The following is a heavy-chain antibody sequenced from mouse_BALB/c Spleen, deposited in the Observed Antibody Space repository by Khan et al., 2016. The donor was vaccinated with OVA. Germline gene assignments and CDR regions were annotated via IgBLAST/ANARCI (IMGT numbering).Heavy chain of an antibody. Sequence: EVELVESGGGLVQPGGSLKLSCAASGFTFNNYGMSWVRQTPDKRLELVAIINSNGGSTYYLDSVKDRFTISRDNGQSTLYLQMSSLKSEDTAMYYCSRDGYSETYFDYWGQGTTLTVSS. CDR2: INSNGGST. CDR1: GFTFNNYG. CDR3: SRDGYSETYFDY. J-gene: IGHJ2*01. D-gene: IGHD2-3*01. V-gene: IGHV5-6-3*01.